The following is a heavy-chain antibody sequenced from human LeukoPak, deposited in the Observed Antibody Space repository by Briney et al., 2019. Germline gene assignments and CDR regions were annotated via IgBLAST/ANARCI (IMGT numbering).Heavy chain of an antibody. D-gene: IGHD6-13*01. CDR1: GYTFTGYY. CDR2: INPNSGGT. CDR3: ARAIAAANDAFDI. V-gene: IGHV1-2*06. Sequence: ASVTVSCKASGYTFTGYYMHWVRQAPGQGLEWMGRINPNSGGTNYAQKFQGRVTMTRDTSISTAYMELSRLRSDDTAVYYCARAIAAANDAFDIWGQGTMVTVSS. J-gene: IGHJ3*02.